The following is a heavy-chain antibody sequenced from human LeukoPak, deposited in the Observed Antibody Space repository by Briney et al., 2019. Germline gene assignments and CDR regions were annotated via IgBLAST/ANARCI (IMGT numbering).Heavy chain of an antibody. Sequence: SETLSLTCTVSGDSVSSSSYYWGWIRQPPGKGLEWIGSISYSGTNYNNPSLRSRVSISIDTSKNQFSVKLTSVTAADTAMYYCASLGTLRSWGQGTLVTVSS. CDR2: ISYSGTN. V-gene: IGHV4-39*01. D-gene: IGHD7-27*01. CDR1: GDSVSSSSYY. J-gene: IGHJ5*02. CDR3: ASLGTLRS.